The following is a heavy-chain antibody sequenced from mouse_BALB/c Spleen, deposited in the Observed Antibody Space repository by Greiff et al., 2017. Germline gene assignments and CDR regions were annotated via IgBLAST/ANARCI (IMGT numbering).Heavy chain of an antibody. J-gene: IGHJ3*01. CDR1: GFSLTSYG. D-gene: IGHD2-2*01. Sequence: QVQLKESGPGLVAPSQSLSITCTVSGFSLTSYGVHWVRQPPGKGLEWLGVIWAGGSTNYNSALMSRLSISKDNSKSQVFLKMNSLQTDDTAMYYCARDYAYHEGFAYWGQGTLVTVSA. CDR2: IWAGGST. V-gene: IGHV2-9*02. CDR3: ARDYAYHEGFAY.